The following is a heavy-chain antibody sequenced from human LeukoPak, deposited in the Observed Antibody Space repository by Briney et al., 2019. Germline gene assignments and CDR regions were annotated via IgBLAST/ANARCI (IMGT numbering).Heavy chain of an antibody. CDR2: LSGGGDKS. J-gene: IGHJ3*01. CDR3: AKDTRRGSGMKDGFEF. Sequence: LXLXXXXSGFXXXDYAMTWVRQAPGKGLEWVSALSGGGDKSFYADSVKGRFTISRDNSKNMLFLQMNSLRAEDTAVYFCAKDTRRGSGMKDGFEFWGHGTMVTVSP. CDR1: GFXXXDYA. V-gene: IGHV3-23*01. D-gene: IGHD3-10*01.